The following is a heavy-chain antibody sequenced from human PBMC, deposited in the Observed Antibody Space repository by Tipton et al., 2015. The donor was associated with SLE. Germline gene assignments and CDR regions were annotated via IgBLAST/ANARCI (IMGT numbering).Heavy chain of an antibody. V-gene: IGHV3-7*03. CDR2: MNVDGSEK. D-gene: IGHD5-18*01. J-gene: IGHJ4*02. CDR3: ARGGYKFLDN. Sequence: SLRLSCAASGFTFSSYGMHWVRQAPGKGLEWVANMNVDGSEKYSVDSVKGRFTISRDNAKNSLYLQMNSLRAEDTAVYYCARGGYKFLDNWGQGALVTVSS. CDR1: GFTFSSYG.